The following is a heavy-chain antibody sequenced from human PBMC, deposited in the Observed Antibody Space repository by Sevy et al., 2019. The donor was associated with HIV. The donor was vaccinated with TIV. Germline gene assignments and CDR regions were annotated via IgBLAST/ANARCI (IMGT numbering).Heavy chain of an antibody. V-gene: IGHV3-21*01. CDR3: ASGSPLPYYYDSSGYNSDDAFDI. CDR1: GFTFSNYA. J-gene: IGHJ3*02. D-gene: IGHD3-22*01. Sequence: GGSLRLSCTAYGFTFSNYAVHWVRQAPGKGLEWVSSISSSSSYIYYADSVKGRFTISRDNAKNSLYLQMNSLRAEDTAVYYCASGSPLPYYYDSSGYNSDDAFDIWGQGTMVTVSS. CDR2: ISSSSSYI.